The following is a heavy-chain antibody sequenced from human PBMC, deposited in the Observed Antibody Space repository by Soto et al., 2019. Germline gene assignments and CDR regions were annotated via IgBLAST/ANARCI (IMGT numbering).Heavy chain of an antibody. CDR1: GYTFTSYD. J-gene: IGHJ6*03. CDR2: MNPNSGNT. D-gene: IGHD3-10*01. CDR3: ASSMVRGVTHYYYYYMDV. V-gene: IGHV1-8*01. Sequence: ASVKVSCKASGYTFTSYDINWVRQATGQGLEWMGRMNPNSGNTGYAQKFQGRVTMTRNTSISTAYMELSSLRSEDTAVYYCASSMVRGVTHYYYYYMDVWGKWTTVTVSS.